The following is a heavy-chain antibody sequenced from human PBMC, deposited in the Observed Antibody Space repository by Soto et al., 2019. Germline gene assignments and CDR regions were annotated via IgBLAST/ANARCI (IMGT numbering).Heavy chain of an antibody. CDR3: ARDRGGLGNFDY. J-gene: IGHJ4*02. Sequence: QVQLVQSGAEVKKPGASVKVSCKASGYTFTSYGISWVRQAPGQGLEWMGWISGHNGITNYAQKVQGRVTMTTDTSTSTADMELRSLRSDDTAVYYCARDRGGLGNFDYWGQGTLVTVSS. D-gene: IGHD3-16*01. CDR2: ISGHNGIT. V-gene: IGHV1-18*01. CDR1: GYTFTSYG.